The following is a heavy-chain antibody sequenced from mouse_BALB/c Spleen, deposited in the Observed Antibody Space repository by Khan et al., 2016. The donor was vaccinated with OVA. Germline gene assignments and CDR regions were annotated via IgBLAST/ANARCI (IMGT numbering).Heavy chain of an antibody. CDR2: INPDNAGT. CDR3: AREASSWDFSFPY. D-gene: IGHD4-1*01. CDR1: GYTFTNYV. Sequence: MQLQESGPELVEPGASVKMSCKATGYTFTNYVIHWVKQKPGQGLEWIGYINPDNAGTRYNEKFKGKATLTSDISSTSAYMELLSLTSEDSAVYYSAREASSWDFSFPYWGQGTLVTVSA. J-gene: IGHJ3*01. V-gene: IGHV1S136*01.